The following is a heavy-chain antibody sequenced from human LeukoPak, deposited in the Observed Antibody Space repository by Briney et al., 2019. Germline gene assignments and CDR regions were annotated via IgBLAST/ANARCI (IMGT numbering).Heavy chain of an antibody. D-gene: IGHD3-10*01. Sequence: GGSLRLSCAASGFTFSSYAMSWVRQAPGKGLEWVSAISGSGGSTYYADSAKGRFTISRDNSKNTLYLQMNSLRAEDTAVYYCAGRITMVRGVIGDYWGQGTLVTVSS. V-gene: IGHV3-23*01. CDR3: AGRITMVRGVIGDY. J-gene: IGHJ4*02. CDR1: GFTFSSYA. CDR2: ISGSGGST.